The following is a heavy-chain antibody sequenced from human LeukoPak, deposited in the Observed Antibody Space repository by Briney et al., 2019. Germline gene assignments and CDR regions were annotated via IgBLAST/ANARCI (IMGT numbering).Heavy chain of an antibody. V-gene: IGHV3-33*01. J-gene: IGHJ3*02. CDR1: GFTFSSYG. Sequence: GGSPRLSCAASGFTFSSYGIHWVRQAPGKGLEWVTLIWYDGSNKFYADSVRGRFTISRDNSKNTLYLQMNSLRAEDTAVYYCARKDYDAFDIWGQGTMVTVSS. CDR2: IWYDGSNK. CDR3: ARKDYDAFDI. D-gene: IGHD2-15*01.